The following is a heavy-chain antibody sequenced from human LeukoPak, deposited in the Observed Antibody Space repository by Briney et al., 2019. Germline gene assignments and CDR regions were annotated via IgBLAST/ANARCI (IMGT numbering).Heavy chain of an antibody. CDR2: INPNSGDT. J-gene: IGHJ6*03. V-gene: IGHV1-2*02. Sequence: ASVKVSCKASGYTFTDYYVHWVRQAPGQGLEWMGWINPNSGDTNYAQKFQGRVTMTRDTSISTAYMELSNVRSDDTALYYCARAGTESKWGLPRADYYYMDVWGKGTTVTVSS. CDR3: ARAGTESKWGLPRADYYYMDV. CDR1: GYTFTDYY. D-gene: IGHD7-27*01.